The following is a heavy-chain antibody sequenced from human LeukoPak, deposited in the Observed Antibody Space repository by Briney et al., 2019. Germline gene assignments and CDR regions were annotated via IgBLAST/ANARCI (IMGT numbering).Heavy chain of an antibody. CDR3: APRGEYRSFDY. D-gene: IGHD5-18*01. V-gene: IGHV3-23*01. CDR1: GFTFSNYA. Sequence: GGSLRLSCTASGFTFSNYAMSWVRQAPGKGLEXXSAISGSGGTTYHADSVKGRFTISRANSKNTLYLQMNSLRAEDTAVYYCAPRGEYRSFDYWGQGTLVTVSS. J-gene: IGHJ4*02. CDR2: ISGSGGTT.